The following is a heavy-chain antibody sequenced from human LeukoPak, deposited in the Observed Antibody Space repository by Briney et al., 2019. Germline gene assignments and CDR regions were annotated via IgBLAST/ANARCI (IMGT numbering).Heavy chain of an antibody. CDR3: ARDWYDFWSGYQRAGYYYYYMDV. Sequence: GASVKVSCKVSGYTLTELSMHWVRQAPGKGLEWMGGFDPEDGETIYAQKLQGRVTMTTDTSTSTAYMELSRLRSDDTAVYYCARDWYDFWSGYQRAGYYYYYMDVWGKGTTVTVSS. D-gene: IGHD3-3*01. CDR1: GYTLTELS. CDR2: FDPEDGET. V-gene: IGHV1-24*01. J-gene: IGHJ6*03.